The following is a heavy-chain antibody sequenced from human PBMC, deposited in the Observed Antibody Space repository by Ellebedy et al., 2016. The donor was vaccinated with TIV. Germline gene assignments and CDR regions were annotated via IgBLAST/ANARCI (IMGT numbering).Heavy chain of an antibody. J-gene: IGHJ4*02. CDR1: GDTFTNYY. CDR3: ADRSGRMTAYVFED. V-gene: IGHV1-46*01. CDR2: INPSGGST. Sequence: ASVKVSCXAFGDTFTNYYMHWVRQAPGQGLEWMGIINPSGGSTTYAQKFQGRVTMTRDTSTSTVYMELSSLRSEDTAVYYCADRSGRMTAYVFEDWGQGTLVTVSS. D-gene: IGHD3-9*01.